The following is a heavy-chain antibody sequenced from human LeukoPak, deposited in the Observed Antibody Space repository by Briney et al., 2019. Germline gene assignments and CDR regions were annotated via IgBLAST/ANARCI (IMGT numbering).Heavy chain of an antibody. D-gene: IGHD6-13*01. V-gene: IGHV1-8*03. J-gene: IGHJ6*03. CDR3: ARVDSSSPNYCYYNYYYYMDV. CDR2: MNPNSGNT. Sequence: ASVKVSCKASGGTFSSYAISWVRQATGQGLEWMGWMNPNSGNTGYAQKFQGRVTITRNTSISTAYMELSSLRSEDTAVYYCARVDSSSPNYCYYNYYYYMDVWGKGTTVTVSS. CDR1: GGTFSSYA.